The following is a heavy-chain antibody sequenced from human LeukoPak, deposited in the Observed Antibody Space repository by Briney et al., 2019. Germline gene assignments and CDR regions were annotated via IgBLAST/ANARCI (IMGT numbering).Heavy chain of an antibody. Sequence: GGSLRLSCAASGFTFSSHGMHWVRQAPGKGLEWVAFIHYDGSNKYYTDSVKGRFTISRDNSKNTLYLQVNSLRAEDTGVYYCAREAGIVTTDNWFGPWGQGTLVTVSS. CDR1: GFTFSSHG. J-gene: IGHJ5*02. CDR3: AREAGIVTTDNWFGP. D-gene: IGHD5-12*01. V-gene: IGHV3-30*02. CDR2: IHYDGSNK.